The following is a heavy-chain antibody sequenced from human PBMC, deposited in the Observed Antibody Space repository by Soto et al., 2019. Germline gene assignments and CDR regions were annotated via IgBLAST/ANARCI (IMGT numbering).Heavy chain of an antibody. D-gene: IGHD3-10*01. CDR2: INPNSGNI. J-gene: IGHJ4*02. CDR1: GDTFTTYD. CDR3: ARGRASGSYYPLDY. V-gene: IGHV1-8*01. Sequence: ASVKVSCKASGDTFTTYDINWVRQATGHGLEWMGWINPNSGNIGYAQRFQGRVTMTRDTAIRTAYMEVSSLRFDDTAVYYCARGRASGSYYPLDYWGQGTLVTVSS.